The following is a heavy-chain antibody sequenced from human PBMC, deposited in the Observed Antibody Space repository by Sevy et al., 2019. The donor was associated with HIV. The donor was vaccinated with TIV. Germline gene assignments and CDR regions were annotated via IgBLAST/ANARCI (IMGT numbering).Heavy chain of an antibody. J-gene: IGHJ5*02. D-gene: IGHD3-16*02. V-gene: IGHV1-69*13. Sequence: ASVKVSCKASGGTFSSYAISWVRQAPGQGLVWMGGIIPIFGTANYAQKFQGRVTITADESTSTAYMELSSLRSEDTAVYYCARDRIDDYVWGSYRYNWFDPWGQGTLVTVSS. CDR2: IIPIFGTA. CDR1: GGTFSSYA. CDR3: ARDRIDDYVWGSYRYNWFDP.